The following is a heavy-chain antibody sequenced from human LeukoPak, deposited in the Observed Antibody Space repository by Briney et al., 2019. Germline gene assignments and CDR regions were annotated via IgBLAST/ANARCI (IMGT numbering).Heavy chain of an antibody. J-gene: IGHJ5*02. D-gene: IGHD3-10*01. Sequence: PGGSLRLSXTPSGFTFRNNWMDWVGQAPGKGLEWVGRIKHKDDRLATEYAASVRGRFTISRDDSKDSLYLQMNSLKAEDTAIYYCTREFYYRFDIWGQGTLVTVSS. CDR2: IKHKDDRLAT. V-gene: IGHV3-72*01. CDR3: TREFYYRFDI. CDR1: GFTFRNNW.